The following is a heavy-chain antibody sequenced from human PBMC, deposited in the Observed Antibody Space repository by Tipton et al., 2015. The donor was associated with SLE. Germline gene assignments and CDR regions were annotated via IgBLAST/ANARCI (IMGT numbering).Heavy chain of an antibody. CDR3: ARQFGVVIIEGYDY. Sequence: TLSLTCTVSRDSIYSSNWWSWVRQPPGKGLEWIGDIYHSGSTYYNPSLKSRVTISVDTSKNQFSLKLSSVTAADTAVYYCARQFGVVIIEGYDYWGQGTLVAVSS. J-gene: IGHJ4*02. D-gene: IGHD3-3*01. CDR1: RDSIYSSNW. CDR2: IYHSGST. V-gene: IGHV4-4*02.